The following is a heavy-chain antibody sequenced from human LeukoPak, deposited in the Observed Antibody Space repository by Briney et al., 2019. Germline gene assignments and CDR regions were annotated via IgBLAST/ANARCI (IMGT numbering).Heavy chain of an antibody. Sequence: GGSLRLSCAASGFTFSSYAMSWVRQAPGKGLEWVSAISGSGGSTYYADSVKGRFTISRDNAKNTLYLQMNNLRAEDTAVNYCAREDCTISAVCSSLLDHWGRGTLVTVSS. V-gene: IGHV3-23*01. D-gene: IGHD2-21*02. J-gene: IGHJ4*02. CDR3: AREDCTISAVCSSLLDH. CDR1: GFTFSSYA. CDR2: ISGSGGST.